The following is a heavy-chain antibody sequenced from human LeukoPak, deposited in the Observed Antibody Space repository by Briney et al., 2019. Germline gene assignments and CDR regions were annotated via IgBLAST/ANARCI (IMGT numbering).Heavy chain of an antibody. D-gene: IGHD1-26*01. V-gene: IGHV3-64*01. CDR3: ARESGSFEFDY. CDR2: VSSNGGST. CDR1: GFTFSSYA. Sequence: GGSLRLSCAGSGFTFSSYAMHWVRQAPGKGLEYVSAVSSNGGSTHYANSVKGRFTISRDNSKNTLHLQMGSLRVEDMAVYYCARESGSFEFDYWGQGTLVTVSS. J-gene: IGHJ4*02.